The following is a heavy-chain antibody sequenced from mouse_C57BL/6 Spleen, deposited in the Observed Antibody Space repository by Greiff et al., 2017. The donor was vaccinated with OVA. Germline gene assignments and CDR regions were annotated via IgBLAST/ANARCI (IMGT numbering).Heavy chain of an antibody. CDR1: GYTFTSYW. CDR3: ARQCIYYDYDGGETAWFAY. V-gene: IGHV1-55*01. CDR2: IYPGSGST. J-gene: IGHJ3*01. Sequence: QVQLQQPGAELVKPGASVKMSCKASGYTFTSYWITWVKQRPGQGLEWIGDIYPGSGSTNYNEKFKSKATLTVDTSSSTAYMQLSSLTSEDSAVYYCARQCIYYDYDGGETAWFAYWGQGTLVTVSA. D-gene: IGHD2-4*01.